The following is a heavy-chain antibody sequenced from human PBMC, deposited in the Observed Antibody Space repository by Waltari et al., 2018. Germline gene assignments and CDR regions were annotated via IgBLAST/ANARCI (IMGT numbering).Heavy chain of an antibody. V-gene: IGHV4-39*07. CDR1: GGSISSSSYY. J-gene: IGHJ4*02. CDR2: IYYSGST. CDR3: ARTYRVVQGNYYFDY. D-gene: IGHD2-15*01. Sequence: QLQLQESGPGLVKPSETLSLTCTVSGGSISSSSYYWGWIRQPPGKGLEWIGSIYYSGSTYYNPSLKSRVTISVDTSKNQFSLKLSSVTAADTAVYYCARTYRVVQGNYYFDYWGQGTLVTVSS.